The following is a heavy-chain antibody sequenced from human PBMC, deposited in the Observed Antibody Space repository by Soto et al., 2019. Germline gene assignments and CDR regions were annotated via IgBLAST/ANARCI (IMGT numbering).Heavy chain of an antibody. V-gene: IGHV1-18*01. Sequence: VKVSCKASGYTFTSYGISWVRQAPGQGLEWMGWISAYNGNTNYAQKLQGRVTMTTDTSTSTVYMELRSLRSDDTAVYYCARASGSSYWFDPWGQGTLVTVSS. CDR3: ARASGSSYWFDP. CDR2: ISAYNGNT. D-gene: IGHD1-26*01. CDR1: GYTFTSYG. J-gene: IGHJ5*02.